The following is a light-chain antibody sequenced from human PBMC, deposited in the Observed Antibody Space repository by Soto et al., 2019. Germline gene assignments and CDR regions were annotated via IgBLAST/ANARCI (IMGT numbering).Light chain of an antibody. CDR1: RSLSSDY. CDR3: QQYGDSPRS. CDR2: HAS. J-gene: IGKJ1*01. V-gene: IGKV3-20*01. Sequence: NGLLQSAGTVSLSKGERATPSCRASRSLSSDYLAWYQQKPGQAPRLLFYHASRRATGTPDRFSVCGSGTDLTITISRLEPGDFAVHYSQQYGDSPRSFGQGTKVDIK.